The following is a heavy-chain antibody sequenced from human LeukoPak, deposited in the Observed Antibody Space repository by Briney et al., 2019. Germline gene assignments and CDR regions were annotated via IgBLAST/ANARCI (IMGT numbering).Heavy chain of an antibody. V-gene: IGHV3-30*18. CDR2: ISFDGSDK. CDR1: GFTFSNFG. Sequence: GGSLRLSCAASGFTFSNFGMHWVRQAPGKGLEWVAVISFDGSDKYYADSVKGRFTISRDNSKNTLYLQMNSLRAEDTAVYYCAKGPLIDPWGQGTLVTVSS. CDR3: AKGPLIDP. J-gene: IGHJ5*02.